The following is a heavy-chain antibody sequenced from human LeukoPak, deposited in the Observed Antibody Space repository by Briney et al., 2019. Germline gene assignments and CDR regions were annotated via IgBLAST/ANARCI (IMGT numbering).Heavy chain of an antibody. J-gene: IGHJ5*02. CDR3: AREGDYMVRGVIISGENWFDP. V-gene: IGHV1-18*01. CDR1: GYTFTSYG. CDR2: ISAYSGNT. Sequence: GASVKASCKASGYTFTSYGISWVRQAPGQGLEWMGWISAYSGNTNYAQKLQGRVTMTTDTSTSTAYMELRSLRSDDTAVYYRAREGDYMVRGVIISGENWFDPWGQGTLVTVSS. D-gene: IGHD3-10*01.